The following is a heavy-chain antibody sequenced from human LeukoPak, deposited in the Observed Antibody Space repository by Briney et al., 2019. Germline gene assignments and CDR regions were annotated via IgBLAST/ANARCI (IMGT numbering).Heavy chain of an antibody. J-gene: IGHJ4*02. D-gene: IGHD3-22*01. Sequence: GGSLRLSCAASGFTFSSYAMSWVRQAPGKGLEWVSAISGSGGSTYYADSVKGRFTISSDNSKNTLYLQMNSLRAEDTAVYYCAKDDTMIVVVFDYWGQGTLVTVSS. V-gene: IGHV3-23*01. CDR2: ISGSGGST. CDR3: AKDDTMIVVVFDY. CDR1: GFTFSSYA.